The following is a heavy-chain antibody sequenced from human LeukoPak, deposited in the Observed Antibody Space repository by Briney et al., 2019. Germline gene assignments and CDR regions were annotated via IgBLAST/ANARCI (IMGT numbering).Heavy chain of an antibody. Sequence: GGSLRLSCAASGFTFRTSGMNWVRQAPGKGLEWVSSISSSSSYIYYADSVKGRFTISRDNAKNSLYLQMNTLRAEDTAVYYCARADGWLVRGWFDPWGQGTLVTVSS. D-gene: IGHD6-19*01. CDR1: GFTFRTSG. CDR2: ISSSSSYI. CDR3: ARADGWLVRGWFDP. J-gene: IGHJ5*02. V-gene: IGHV3-21*01.